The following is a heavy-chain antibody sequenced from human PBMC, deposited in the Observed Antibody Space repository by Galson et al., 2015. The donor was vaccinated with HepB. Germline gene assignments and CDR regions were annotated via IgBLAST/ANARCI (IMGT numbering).Heavy chain of an antibody. D-gene: IGHD3-3*01. CDR1: GFSLSTSGMC. CDR3: ARIRVYDFWSGYYQYYFDY. CDR2: IDWDDDK. Sequence: PALVKPTQTLTLTCTFSGFSLSTSGMCVSWIRQPPGKALEWLALIDWDDDKYYSTSLKTRLTISKDTSKNQVVLTMTNMGPVDTATYYCARIRVYDFWSGYYQYYFDYWGQGTLVTVSS. V-gene: IGHV2-70*01. J-gene: IGHJ4*02.